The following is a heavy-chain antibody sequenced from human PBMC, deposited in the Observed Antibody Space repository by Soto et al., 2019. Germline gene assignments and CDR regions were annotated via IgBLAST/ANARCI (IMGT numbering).Heavy chain of an antibody. CDR3: AKGHFFGVVTPYGMDV. D-gene: IGHD3-3*01. V-gene: IGHV3-43D*04. CDR1: GFTFDDYA. Sequence: SLRLSCAASGFTFDDYAMHWVRQAPGKGLEWVSLISWDGGSTYYADSVKGRFTISRDNSKNSLYLQMNSLRAEDTALYYCAKGHFFGVVTPYGMDVWGQGTTVTVSS. CDR2: ISWDGGST. J-gene: IGHJ6*02.